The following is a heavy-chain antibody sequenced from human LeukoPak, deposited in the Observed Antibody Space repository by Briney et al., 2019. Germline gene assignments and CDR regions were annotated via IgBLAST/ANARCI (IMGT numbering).Heavy chain of an antibody. V-gene: IGHV4-59*01. J-gene: IGHJ2*01. CDR3: ARGPLAAAPPSRSVYWYFDL. D-gene: IGHD6-13*01. CDR2: IYYSGST. Sequence: PSETLSLTCTVSGGSISSYYWSWIRQPPGKGLEWIGYIYYSGSTNYNPSLKSRVTISVDTSKNQFSLKLSSVTAADTAVYYCARGPLAAAPPSRSVYWYFDLWGRGTLVTVSS. CDR1: GGSISSYY.